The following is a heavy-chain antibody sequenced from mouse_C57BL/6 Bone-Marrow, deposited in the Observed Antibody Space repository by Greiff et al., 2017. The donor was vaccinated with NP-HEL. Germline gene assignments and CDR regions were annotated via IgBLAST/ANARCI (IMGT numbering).Heavy chain of an antibody. CDR2: INPNNGGT. CDR3: AKDWYCDV. Sequence: VQLQQSGPELVKPGASVKISCKASGYTFTDYYMNWVKQSHGKSLEWIGDINPNNGGTSYNQKFKGKATLTVDKSSSTAYMELRSLTSEDSAVYYCAKDWYCDVWGTGTTVTVSS. J-gene: IGHJ1*03. CDR1: GYTFTDYY. V-gene: IGHV1-26*01.